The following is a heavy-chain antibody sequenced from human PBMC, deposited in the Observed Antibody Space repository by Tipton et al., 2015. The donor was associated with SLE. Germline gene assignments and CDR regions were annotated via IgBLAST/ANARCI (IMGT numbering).Heavy chain of an antibody. Sequence: TLSLTCTVSGDSISGYYWTWIRQPPGKGLEWIGYSYYSGSTNDNPSLKSRVNISVDKSKNQFSLKLRSVTAADTAVYYCVTGSSGGDFKIWGQRTMETVSS. V-gene: IGHV4-59*01. CDR2: SYYSGST. CDR1: GDSISGYY. CDR3: VTGSSGGDFKI. J-gene: IGHJ3*02. D-gene: IGHD6-13*01.